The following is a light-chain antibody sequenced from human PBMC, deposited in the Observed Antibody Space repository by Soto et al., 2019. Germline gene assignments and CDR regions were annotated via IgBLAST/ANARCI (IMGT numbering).Light chain of an antibody. V-gene: IGKV3-11*01. CDR2: EAS. CDR3: QQRGNWPKT. CDR1: QTVSSS. Sequence: EIVLTQSPGTLSLSPGERATLSCRASQTVSSSLAWYQQKPGQAPRLLIYEASNRATGIPARFSGSGSGTDFTLTISSLEPEDFAVYYCQQRGNWPKTFGQGTKVDIK. J-gene: IGKJ1*01.